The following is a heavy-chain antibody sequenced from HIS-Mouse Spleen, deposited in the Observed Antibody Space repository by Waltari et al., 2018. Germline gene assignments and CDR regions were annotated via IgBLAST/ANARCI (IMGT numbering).Heavy chain of an antibody. CDR3: ARESAAASRGDWFDP. CDR1: GSSISSGYY. D-gene: IGHD6-13*01. V-gene: IGHV4-38-2*02. J-gene: IGHJ5*02. Sequence: QVQLQESGPGLAKPSETLSLTCTVSGSSISSGYYWGWIRQPPGKGLAWIGSIYHSGSTYYNPSLKSRVTISVDTSKNQFSLKLSSVTAADTAVYYCARESAAASRGDWFDPWGQGTLVTVSS. CDR2: IYHSGST.